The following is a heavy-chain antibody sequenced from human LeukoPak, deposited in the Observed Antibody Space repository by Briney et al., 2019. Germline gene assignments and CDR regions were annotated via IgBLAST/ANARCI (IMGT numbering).Heavy chain of an antibody. J-gene: IGHJ6*03. D-gene: IGHD3-10*01. Sequence: GGPLRLSCAAPGFTIDDYAMHWVRQAPGKGLEWVSLISWDGGSTYYADSVKGRFTISRDNSKNSLYLQMNSLRAEDTALYYCAKDNRVYGSGTYSYYYYYMDVWGKGTTVTVSS. CDR3: AKDNRVYGSGTYSYYYYYMDV. CDR1: GFTIDDYA. V-gene: IGHV3-43D*03. CDR2: ISWDGGST.